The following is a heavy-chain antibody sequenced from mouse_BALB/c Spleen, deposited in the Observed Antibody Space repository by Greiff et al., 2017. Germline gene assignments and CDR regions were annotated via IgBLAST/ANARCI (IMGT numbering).Heavy chain of an antibody. D-gene: IGHD2-1*01. V-gene: IGHV14-1*02. Sequence: EVQLQQSGAELVRPGALVKLSCKASGFNIKDYYMHWVKQRPEQGLEWIGWIDPENGNTIYDPKFQGKASITADTSSNTAYLQLSSLTSEDTAVYYCARSGNRYYFDDWGQGTTLTVSS. CDR3: ARSGNRYYFDD. J-gene: IGHJ2*01. CDR2: IDPENGNT. CDR1: GFNIKDYY.